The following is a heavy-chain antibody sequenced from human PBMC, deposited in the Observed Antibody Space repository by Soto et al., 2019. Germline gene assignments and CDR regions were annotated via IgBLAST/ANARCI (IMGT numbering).Heavy chain of an antibody. CDR2: VKSRPDGGTT. D-gene: IGHD6-19*01. J-gene: IGHJ4*02. CDR1: GFSFSNAW. V-gene: IGHV3-15*01. Sequence: EGQLEQSGGSLVRSGGSLRLSCVASGFSFSNAWMTWVRQAPGKGLEWVGRVKSRPDGGTTDYASPVKGRFTITRDDSKSTLYLQMYSLKGEDTAVYYCTTVFLLPRGLGSSAFWGQGALVTVSS. CDR3: TTVFLLPRGLGSSAF.